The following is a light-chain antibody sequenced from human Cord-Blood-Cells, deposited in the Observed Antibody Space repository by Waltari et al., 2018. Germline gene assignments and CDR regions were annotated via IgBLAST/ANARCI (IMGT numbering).Light chain of an antibody. V-gene: IGKV4-1*01. J-gene: IGKJ2*03. CDR3: QQYYSTPLYS. CDR2: WAS. Sequence: DIVMTQYPDSLAVSLGERATINCKSSQSVLYSSNNKNYLAWYQQKPGQPPKLLIYWASTRESGVPDRFSGSGSGTDFTLTISSLQAEDVAGYYCQQYYSTPLYSFGQGTKLEIK. CDR1: QSVLYSSNNKNY.